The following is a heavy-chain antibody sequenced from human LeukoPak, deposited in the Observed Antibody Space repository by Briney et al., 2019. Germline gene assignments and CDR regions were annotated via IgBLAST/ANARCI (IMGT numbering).Heavy chain of an antibody. D-gene: IGHD3-22*01. V-gene: IGHV3-23*01. J-gene: IGHJ4*02. CDR3: AKDPLRYYYDSSGYYNDGAFDY. CDR2: ISGSGGST. CDR1: GFTFSSYA. Sequence: GGSLRLSCAASGFTFSSYAMSWVRQAPGKGLEWVSAISGSGGSTYYADSVKGRFTISRDNSQNTLYLQMNSLRAEDTAVYYCAKDPLRYYYDSSGYYNDGAFDYWGQGTLVTVSS.